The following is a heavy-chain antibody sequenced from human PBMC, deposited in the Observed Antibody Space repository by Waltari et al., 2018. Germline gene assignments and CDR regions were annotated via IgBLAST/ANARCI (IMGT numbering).Heavy chain of an antibody. V-gene: IGHV4-4*02. CDR2: IYHSGST. Sequence: QVQLQESGPGLVKPSGTLSLTCAVSGGSISSSNWWSWVRQPPGKGLEWIGEIYHSGSTNYNPSLKSRVTISVDKSKNQFSLKLSSVTAADTAVYYCASTPYGSGSYYNVKYFDYWGQGTLVTVSS. J-gene: IGHJ4*02. CDR1: GGSISSSNW. D-gene: IGHD3-10*01. CDR3: ASTPYGSGSYYNVKYFDY.